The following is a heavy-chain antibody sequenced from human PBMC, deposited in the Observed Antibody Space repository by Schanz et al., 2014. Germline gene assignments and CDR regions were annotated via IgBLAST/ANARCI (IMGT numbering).Heavy chain of an antibody. V-gene: IGHV3-23*01. CDR2: ISGSGDHT. Sequence: EVQLLESGGGLIQPGGSLRLSCAASGFTFRSYAMSWVRQAPGKGLEWVSVISGSGDHTHYADSVKGRFTISRDNSKNTLYLQINSLRTEDTAVFYCAKGLGTRSNNFDYWGQGTLVTVSS. CDR3: AKGLGTRSNNFDY. CDR1: GFTFRSYA. D-gene: IGHD6-13*01. J-gene: IGHJ4*02.